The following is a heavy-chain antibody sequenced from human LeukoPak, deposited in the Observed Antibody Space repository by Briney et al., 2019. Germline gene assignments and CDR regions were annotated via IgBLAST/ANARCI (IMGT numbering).Heavy chain of an antibody. CDR2: ISGSGGST. CDR3: AKSLVFMAYARDYYFDY. D-gene: IGHD2-8*01. Sequence: PGASLRLSCAASGFTFSSYAMSWVRQAPGKGLEWVSAISGSGGSTYYADSVKGRFTISRDNSKNTLYLQMNSLRAEDTAVYYCAKSLVFMAYARDYYFDYWGQGTLVTVSS. V-gene: IGHV3-23*01. CDR1: GFTFSSYA. J-gene: IGHJ4*02.